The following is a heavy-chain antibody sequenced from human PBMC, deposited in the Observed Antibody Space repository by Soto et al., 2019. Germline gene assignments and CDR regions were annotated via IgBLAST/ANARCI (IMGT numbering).Heavy chain of an antibody. D-gene: IGHD2-15*01. CDR1: GYMFTGFY. Sequence: ASVKVSCKASGYMFTGFYLHWVRQAPGQGLEWMGWINPNNGVTTYAKNFQGRVTMTRDSSISTAYMELSSLRSDDTAVYYCARGGYCSGGSCYVLLNAFDIWGQGTMGTVS. J-gene: IGHJ3*02. CDR2: INPNNGVT. CDR3: ARGGYCSGGSCYVLLNAFDI. V-gene: IGHV1-2*02.